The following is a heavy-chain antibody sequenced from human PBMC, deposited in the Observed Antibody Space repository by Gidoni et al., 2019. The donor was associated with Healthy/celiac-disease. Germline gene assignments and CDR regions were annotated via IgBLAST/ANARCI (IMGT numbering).Heavy chain of an antibody. V-gene: IGHV4-39*01. CDR1: GGSISRSSYY. CDR3: ARHPIAARGRYVDY. CDR2: IYYSGST. Sequence: HLQLQQSGPGLVQPSVTLSLTCPVSGGSISRSSYYWGWLRQPPGKGLEWIGSIYYSGSTYYNPSLKSRVTISVDTSKNQFSLKLSSVTAADTAVYYCARHPIAARGRYVDYWGQGTLVNVSS. D-gene: IGHD6-6*01. J-gene: IGHJ4*02.